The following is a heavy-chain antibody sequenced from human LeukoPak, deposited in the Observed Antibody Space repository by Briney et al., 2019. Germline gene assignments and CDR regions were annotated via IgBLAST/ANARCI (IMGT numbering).Heavy chain of an antibody. D-gene: IGHD2-15*01. CDR1: GFIFTAFY. CDR2: INLNSGYT. Sequence: ASVKVSRKTSGFIFTAFYLHWVRQAPGQGLEWMAWINLNSGYTNYAQKFQGRVIMTRDTSTNTAYMEVPNLTSDDTAMYFCVTSTGYSSTWGAFDIWGQGTMITVSS. V-gene: IGHV1-2*02. J-gene: IGHJ3*02. CDR3: VTSTGYSSTWGAFDI.